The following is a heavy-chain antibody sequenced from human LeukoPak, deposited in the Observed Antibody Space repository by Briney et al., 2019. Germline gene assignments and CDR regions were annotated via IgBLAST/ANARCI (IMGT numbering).Heavy chain of an antibody. D-gene: IGHD5-24*01. CDR3: TRAAENGYNSNYFDY. CDR1: GYTFTDYF. Sequence: ASVKVSCKASGYTFTDYFMHWVRQAPGQGLEWMGWINPNSGGTNYAQKFQGRVTMTRDTSISTAYMELSRLRSDDTAVYYCTRAAENGYNSNYFDYWGQGTLVTVSS. CDR2: INPNSGGT. V-gene: IGHV1-2*02. J-gene: IGHJ4*02.